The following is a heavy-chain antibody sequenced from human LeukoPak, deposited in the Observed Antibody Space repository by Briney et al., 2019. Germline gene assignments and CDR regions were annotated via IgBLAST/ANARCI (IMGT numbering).Heavy chain of an antibody. Sequence: SETLSLTCTVSGGSISSYYWSWIRQPAGKGLEWIGRIYTSGSTNYNPSLKSRVTMSVDTSKNQFSLKLSSVTAANTAVYYCARDEVVVVPAAIEVDYYYYGMDVWGQGTTVTVSS. CDR3: ARDEVVVVPAAIEVDYYYYGMDV. CDR2: IYTSGST. V-gene: IGHV4-4*07. J-gene: IGHJ6*02. CDR1: GGSISSYY. D-gene: IGHD2-2*02.